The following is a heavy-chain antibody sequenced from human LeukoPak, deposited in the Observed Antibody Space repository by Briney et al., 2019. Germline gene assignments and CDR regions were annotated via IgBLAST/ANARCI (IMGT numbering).Heavy chain of an antibody. V-gene: IGHV3-7*01. D-gene: IGHD2-21*02. J-gene: IGHJ1*01. Sequence: GGSLRLSCAASGFTFSNAWMNWVRQAPGKGLEWVAHINPDGRDTYYVDSVKGRFTISRDNAQNSMYLQMNSLRVEDTAVYYCTSWGDTTAEYFQRWGQGTLVTVSS. CDR2: INPDGRDT. CDR1: GFTFSNAW. CDR3: TSWGDTTAEYFQR.